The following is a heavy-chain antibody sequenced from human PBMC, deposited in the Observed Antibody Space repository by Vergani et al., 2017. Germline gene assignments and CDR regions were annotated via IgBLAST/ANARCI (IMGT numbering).Heavy chain of an antibody. V-gene: IGHV4-30-4*01. D-gene: IGHD3-22*01. CDR1: GGSISSGDYY. Sequence: QVQLQESGPGLVKPSQTLYLTCTVSGGSISSGDYYWSWIRQPLGKGLEWIGYIYYSGSTYYNPSLKSRVTISVETSKNQFSLKLSSVTAADPAVYYCARVRRDDSSGYYYYYGMDVWGQGTTVTVSS. CDR2: IYYSGST. CDR3: ARVRRDDSSGYYYYYGMDV. J-gene: IGHJ6*02.